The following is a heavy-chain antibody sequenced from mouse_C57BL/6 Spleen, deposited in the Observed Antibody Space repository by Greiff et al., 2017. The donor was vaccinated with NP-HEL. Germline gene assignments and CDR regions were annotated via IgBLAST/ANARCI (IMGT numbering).Heavy chain of an antibody. V-gene: IGHV1-64*01. J-gene: IGHJ1*03. Sequence: QVQLQQPGAELVKPGASVTLSCKASGYTFTSYWMHWVKQRPGQGLEWIGMIHPNSGSTNYNEKFKSKATLTVDKSSSTAYMQLSSLTSEDSAVYYCARDYGSSYWYFDVWGTGTTVTVSS. CDR3: ARDYGSSYWYFDV. CDR1: GYTFTSYW. CDR2: IHPNSGST. D-gene: IGHD1-1*01.